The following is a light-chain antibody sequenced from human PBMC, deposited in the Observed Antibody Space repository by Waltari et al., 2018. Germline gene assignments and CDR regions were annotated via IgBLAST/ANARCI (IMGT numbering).Light chain of an antibody. CDR2: STF. V-gene: IGKV1-39*01. CDR1: QSIAGT. Sequence: DIQMTKSPSSLSASVGHRVTITCRASQSIAGTFNWYPHNPGKATKLLIYSTFRLQSGVTSRFSGSGSGSDFTRTISSLQPEDSATYHWQQSYATRTFGQGTKVEIK. J-gene: IGKJ1*01. CDR3: QQSYATRT.